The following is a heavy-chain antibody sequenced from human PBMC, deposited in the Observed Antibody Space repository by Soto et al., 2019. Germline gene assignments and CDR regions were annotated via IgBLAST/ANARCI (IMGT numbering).Heavy chain of an antibody. V-gene: IGHV3-13*01. Sequence: PGGSLRLSCAASGFTFSSYDMHWVRQATGKGLEWVSAIGTAGDTYYPGSVKGRFTISRENAKNSLYLQMNSLRAEDTAVYYCARDDVSSPGLDYWGQGTLVTVSS. CDR1: GFTFSSYD. J-gene: IGHJ4*02. D-gene: IGHD6-13*01. CDR3: ARDDVSSPGLDY. CDR2: IGTAGDT.